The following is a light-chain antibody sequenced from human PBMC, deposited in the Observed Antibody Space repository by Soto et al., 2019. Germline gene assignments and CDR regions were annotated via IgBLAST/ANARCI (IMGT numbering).Light chain of an antibody. CDR2: DND. CDR1: SSNIGHNY. CDR3: GTWDSSLSVGV. J-gene: IGLJ2*01. Sequence: QSVLTQPPSVSAAPGQKVTISCSGSSSNIGHNYVCWYQQFPGTAPKLLIYDNDKRPSGIPDRFSGSKPGTSATLDITGLQTGDEADYYCGTWDSSLSVGVFGGGTKVTVL. V-gene: IGLV1-51*01.